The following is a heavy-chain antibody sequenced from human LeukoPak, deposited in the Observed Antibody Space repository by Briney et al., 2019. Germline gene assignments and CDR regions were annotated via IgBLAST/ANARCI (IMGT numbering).Heavy chain of an antibody. J-gene: IGHJ4*02. CDR2: ISSSSSYI. CDR3: AREGYCSGGSCYRVYYFDY. Sequence: GGSLRLSCAASGFTFSNYSMNWIRQAPGKGLEWVSSISSSSSYIYYADSVKGRFTISRDNAKNSLYLQMNSLRAEDTAVYYCAREGYCSGGSCYRVYYFDYWGQGTLVTVSS. D-gene: IGHD2-15*01. CDR1: GFTFSNYS. V-gene: IGHV3-21*01.